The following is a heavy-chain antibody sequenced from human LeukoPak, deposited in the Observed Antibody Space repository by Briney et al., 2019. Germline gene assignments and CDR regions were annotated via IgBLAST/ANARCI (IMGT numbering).Heavy chain of an antibody. CDR1: GFTFSHYS. CDR3: ARDGLTGRTDGTLDH. Sequence: PGRSLRLSCVASGFTFSHYSLHWVRQAPGKGLEWVTLILYDGSKKYYTDSVRGRFTISRDDSKNTLYLQMNSLRPEDTAIYYCARDGLTGRTDGTLDHWGQGTLVTVSS. V-gene: IGHV3-30-3*01. J-gene: IGHJ4*02. D-gene: IGHD1-20*01. CDR2: ILYDGSKK.